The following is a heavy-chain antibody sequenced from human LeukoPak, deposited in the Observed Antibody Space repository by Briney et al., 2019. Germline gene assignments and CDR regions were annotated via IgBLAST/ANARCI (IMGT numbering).Heavy chain of an antibody. CDR1: GFTFSSYA. CDR3: ARDGGIVATFMVDY. J-gene: IGHJ4*02. Sequence: GGSLRLSCAASGFTFSSYAMHWVRQAPGKGLEWVAVISYDGSNKYYADSVKGRFTISRDNSKNTLYLQMNSLRAEDTAVYYCARDGGIVATFMVDYWGQGTLVTVSS. CDR2: ISYDGSNK. D-gene: IGHD5-12*01. V-gene: IGHV3-30*04.